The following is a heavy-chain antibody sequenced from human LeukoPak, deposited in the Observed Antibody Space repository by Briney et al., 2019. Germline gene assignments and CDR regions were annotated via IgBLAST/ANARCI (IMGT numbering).Heavy chain of an antibody. D-gene: IGHD1-1*01. CDR2: ISSSGNTI. J-gene: IGHJ4*02. V-gene: IGHV3-48*04. Sequence: PGGSLRLSCAASGFTFSSYSMNWVRQAPGKGLEWVSYISSSGNTIDYADSVKGRFTISRDNAKYTVDLQMNGLRAEDTTVYYCATVSEYWGQGTLVTVSS. CDR3: ATVSEY. CDR1: GFTFSSYS.